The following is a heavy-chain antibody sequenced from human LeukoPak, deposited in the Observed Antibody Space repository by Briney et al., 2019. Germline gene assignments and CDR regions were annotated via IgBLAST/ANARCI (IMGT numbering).Heavy chain of an antibody. D-gene: IGHD3-10*01. CDR1: GFNVFSNY. Sequence: GGSLRLSCVVSGFNVFSNYMSWVSQAPGKGLEWVSGFYSGGSTYYADSVKGRFTISRDNSRNTLYLQMNGLRAEDTAVYYCARDRSYGPAFDIWGQGTMVTVSS. CDR2: FYSGGST. V-gene: IGHV3-66*01. CDR3: ARDRSYGPAFDI. J-gene: IGHJ3*02.